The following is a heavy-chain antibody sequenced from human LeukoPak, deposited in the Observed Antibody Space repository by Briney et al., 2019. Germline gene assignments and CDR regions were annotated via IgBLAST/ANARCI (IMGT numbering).Heavy chain of an antibody. D-gene: IGHD3-22*01. CDR1: GFTVSSNY. J-gene: IGHJ5*02. CDR2: IYSGGST. CDR3: ARRFYYDSSGYYNWFDP. Sequence: GGSLRLSCAASGFTVSSNYMSWVRQAPGKGLEWVSVIYSGGSTYYADSVKGRFTISSDNSKNTLYLQMNSLRAEDTAVYYCARRFYYDSSGYYNWFDPWGQGTLVTVSS. V-gene: IGHV3-53*01.